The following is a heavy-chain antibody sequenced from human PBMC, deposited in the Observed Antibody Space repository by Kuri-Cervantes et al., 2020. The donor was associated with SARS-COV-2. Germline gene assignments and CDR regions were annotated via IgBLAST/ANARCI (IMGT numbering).Heavy chain of an antibody. D-gene: IGHD3-22*01. J-gene: IGHJ4*02. CDR2: IYSGGST. CDR1: GLSFGNSV. V-gene: IGHV3-53*01. Sequence: GGSLRLSCSASGLSFGNSVMHWVRQAPGKGLEWVSVIYSGGSTSYADSVKGRFTISRDNSRNTLYLQMNSLRAEDTAVYYCARGHDRRVYFSTPGRGGGDFWGQGILVTVSS. CDR3: ARGHDRRVYFSTPGRGGGDF.